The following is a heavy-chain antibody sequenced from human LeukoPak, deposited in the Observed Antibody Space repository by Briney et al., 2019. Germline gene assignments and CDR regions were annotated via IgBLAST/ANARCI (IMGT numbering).Heavy chain of an antibody. Sequence: SVKVSCKASGGTFSSYAISWVRQAPGQGLEWMGGIIPIFGTANYAQKFQGRVTITADESTSTAYMELSSLRSEDTAVYYCARGGGYSYGRLTYYYYYMDVWGKGTTVTISS. D-gene: IGHD5-18*01. CDR1: GGTFSSYA. CDR3: ARGGGYSYGRLTYYYYYMDV. CDR2: IIPIFGTA. V-gene: IGHV1-69*13. J-gene: IGHJ6*03.